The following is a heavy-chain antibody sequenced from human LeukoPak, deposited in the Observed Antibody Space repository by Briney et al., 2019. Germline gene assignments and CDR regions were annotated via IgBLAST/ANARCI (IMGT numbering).Heavy chain of an antibody. D-gene: IGHD1-26*01. Sequence: GSLRPSCAASGFTFSSYAMSWVRQAPGKGLEWVSTLSGTGGNTFYADSVKGRFTISRDNSKSTLYLQMSSLRAEDTAVYYCARDGTTTLYYMDVWGKGTTVTVSS. V-gene: IGHV3-23*01. J-gene: IGHJ6*03. CDR1: GFTFSSYA. CDR2: LSGTGGNT. CDR3: ARDGTTTLYYMDV.